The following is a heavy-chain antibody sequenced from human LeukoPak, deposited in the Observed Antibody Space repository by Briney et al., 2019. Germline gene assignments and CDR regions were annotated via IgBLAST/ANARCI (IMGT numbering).Heavy chain of an antibody. D-gene: IGHD1-26*01. CDR3: ARDPRVGATASFDY. Sequence: MSGGSLRLSCAASGFTFSSYSMNWVRQAPGKWLEWVSSISSSSSYIYYADSVKGRFTISRDNAKNSLYLQMNSLRAEDTAVYYCARDPRVGATASFDYWGQGTLVTVSS. CDR2: ISSSSSYI. V-gene: IGHV3-21*01. J-gene: IGHJ4*02. CDR1: GFTFSSYS.